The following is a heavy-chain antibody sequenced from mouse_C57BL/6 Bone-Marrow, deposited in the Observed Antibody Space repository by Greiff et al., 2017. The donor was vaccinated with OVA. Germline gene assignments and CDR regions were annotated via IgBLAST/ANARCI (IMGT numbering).Heavy chain of an antibody. Sequence: QVQLQQSGAELVRPGTSVKMSCKASGYTFTNYWIGWAKQRPGHGLEWIGDIYPGGGYTNYNEKFKGKATLTADKSSSTAYMQFSSLTSEDSAIYYCARSTVVGDYYAMDYWGQGTSVTVSS. D-gene: IGHD1-1*01. J-gene: IGHJ4*01. CDR2: IYPGGGYT. CDR1: GYTFTNYW. CDR3: ARSTVVGDYYAMDY. V-gene: IGHV1-63*01.